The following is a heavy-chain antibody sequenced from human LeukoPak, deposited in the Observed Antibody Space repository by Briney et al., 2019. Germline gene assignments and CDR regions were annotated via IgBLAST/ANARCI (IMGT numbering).Heavy chain of an antibody. J-gene: IGHJ3*02. CDR2: IYYSGST. CDR3: QGEDGIRYFDWLSTPGAFDI. Sequence: SETLSLTCTVSGGSISSGGYYWSWIRQHPGKGLEWIGYIYYSGSTYYNSSLKSRVTISVDTSKNQFSLKLSSVTAADTAVYFCQGEDGIRYFDWLSTPGAFDIWGQGTMVTVSS. V-gene: IGHV4-31*03. D-gene: IGHD3-9*01. CDR1: GGSISSGGYY.